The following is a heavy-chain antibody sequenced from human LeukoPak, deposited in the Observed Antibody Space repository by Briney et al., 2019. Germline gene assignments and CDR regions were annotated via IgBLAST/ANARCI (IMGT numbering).Heavy chain of an antibody. J-gene: IGHJ4*02. Sequence: GGSLRLSCAASGFTFSRYWMTWVRQAPGKGLEWVANIKQDGSEKFYADSLKGRLIISRDNAKSSLYMQVNSLTVEDTAVYYCAREWDSGWGGTYFDHWGQGTLVTVSS. D-gene: IGHD1-26*01. V-gene: IGHV3-7*01. CDR1: GFTFSRYW. CDR2: IKQDGSEK. CDR3: AREWDSGWGGTYFDH.